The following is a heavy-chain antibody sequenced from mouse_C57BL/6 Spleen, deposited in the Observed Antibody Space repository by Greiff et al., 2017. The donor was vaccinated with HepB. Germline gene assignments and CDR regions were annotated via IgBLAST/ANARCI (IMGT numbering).Heavy chain of an antibody. CDR2: INPNNGGT. J-gene: IGHJ4*01. V-gene: IGHV1-26*01. D-gene: IGHD2-1*01. Sequence: EVQLQQSGPELVKPGASVKISCKASGYTFTDYYMNWVKQSHGKSLEWIGDINPNNGGTSYNQKFKGKATLTVDKSSSTAYMELRSLTSEDSAVYYCAIYYGHYYAMDYWGQGTSVTVSS. CDR3: AIYYGHYYAMDY. CDR1: GYTFTDYY.